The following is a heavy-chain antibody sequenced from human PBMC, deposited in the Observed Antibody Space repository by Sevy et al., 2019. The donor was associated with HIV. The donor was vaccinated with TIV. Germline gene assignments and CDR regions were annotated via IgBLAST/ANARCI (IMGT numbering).Heavy chain of an antibody. V-gene: IGHV3-30*03. D-gene: IGHD2-21*01. CDR3: AVQGIAAFDY. CDR2: ISHDGNHK. CDR1: GFTFSSYG. Sequence: EGSLRLSCAASGFTFSSYGMQWVRQAPGKGLEWVTVISHDGNHKYFADSVKGRFSIFRDNSKNTLYLQMNSLRSEDTAVYYCAVQGIAAFDYWGQGTLVTVSS. J-gene: IGHJ4*02.